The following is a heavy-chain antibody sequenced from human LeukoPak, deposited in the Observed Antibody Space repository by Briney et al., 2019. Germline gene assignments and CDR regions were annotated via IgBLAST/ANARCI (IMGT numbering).Heavy chain of an antibody. V-gene: IGHV4-38-2*02. D-gene: IGHD1-26*01. Sequence: SETLSLTCTVSGYSISSGYYWGWIRQPPGKGLEWIGSIYHSGSTYYNPSLKSRVTISVDTSKNQFSLKLSSVTAADTAVYYCARVVGATEGGDYWGQGTLVTVSS. CDR2: IYHSGST. J-gene: IGHJ4*02. CDR3: ARVVGATEGGDY. CDR1: GYSISSGYY.